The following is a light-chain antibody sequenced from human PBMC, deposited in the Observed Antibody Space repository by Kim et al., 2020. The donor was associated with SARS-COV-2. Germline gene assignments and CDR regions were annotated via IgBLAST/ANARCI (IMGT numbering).Light chain of an antibody. CDR2: VAS. CDR1: QSVRSN. CDR3: QQYNSWPRT. Sequence: IVMTQSPATLSVSPGERAILSCRASQSVRSNLAWYQQKPGQAPRLLIYVASTRATGIPARFSGSGSGTEFTLTISSLQSEDFAVYSCQQYNSWPRTFGQGTKVYIK. V-gene: IGKV3-15*01. J-gene: IGKJ1*01.